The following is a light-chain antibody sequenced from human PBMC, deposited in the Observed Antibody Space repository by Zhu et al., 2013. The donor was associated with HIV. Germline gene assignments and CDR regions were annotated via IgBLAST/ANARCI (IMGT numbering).Light chain of an antibody. CDR2: AAS. CDR3: QKHDSAPPWT. CDR1: QGISNS. V-gene: IGKV1-27*01. Sequence: DIQMTQSPSSLSASVGDRVTITCRASQGISNSLAWYQQKPGKVPKLLISAASTLQSGVPSRFSADGSGTDFALTISGLQPEDVASYYCQKHDSAPPWTFGQGTKVDIK. J-gene: IGKJ1*01.